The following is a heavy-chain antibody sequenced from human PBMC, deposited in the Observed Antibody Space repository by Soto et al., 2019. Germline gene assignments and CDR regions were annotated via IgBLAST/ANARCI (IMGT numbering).Heavy chain of an antibody. CDR2: MNPNSGNT. V-gene: IGHV1-8*01. J-gene: IGHJ1*01. D-gene: IGHD4-4*01. CDR1: GYTFTSYY. CDR3: ERGRAPGGDYMSYFQR. Sequence: QVQLVQSVADVKKPGASVKVSCKASGYTFTSYYLNWVRQATGQGLEWMGWMNPNSGNTGYAQKFQGRVTMTRNTATSTGYMELSSLRSEDTAVYYCERGRAPGGDYMSYFQRWVQGTLVTVSS.